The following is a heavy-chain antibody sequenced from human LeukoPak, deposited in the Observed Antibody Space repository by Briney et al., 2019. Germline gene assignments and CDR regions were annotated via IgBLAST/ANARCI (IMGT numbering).Heavy chain of an antibody. CDR2: ISSSGDTI. D-gene: IGHD3-3*01. J-gene: IGHJ4*02. CDR1: GFPFSDYY. CDR3: AKDFWSGYYTGSAVGY. V-gene: IGHV3-11*04. Sequence: PGGSLRLSCAASGFPFSDYYMSWIRQAPGKGLEWVSYISSSGDTIYYVDSVKGRFTISRDNAKNSVHLQMNSLRAEDTAVYYCAKDFWSGYYTGSAVGYWGQGTLVTVSS.